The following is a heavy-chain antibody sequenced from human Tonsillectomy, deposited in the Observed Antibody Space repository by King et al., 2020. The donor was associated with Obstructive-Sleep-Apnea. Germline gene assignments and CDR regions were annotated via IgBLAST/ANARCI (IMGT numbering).Heavy chain of an antibody. CDR3: TTFIEVAGDGETY. V-gene: IGHV3-15*01. Sequence: VQLVESGGGLVKPGGSLRLSCAASGFTFRNSWMSWVRQVPGKGLEWVGRIKNKADGGAADYAAPVTGRFTISRDDSKNTLYLQMNSLKTEDTALYYCTTFIEVAGDGETYWGQGALVTVSS. CDR1: GFTFRNSW. CDR2: IKNKADGGAA. D-gene: IGHD6-19*01. J-gene: IGHJ4*02.